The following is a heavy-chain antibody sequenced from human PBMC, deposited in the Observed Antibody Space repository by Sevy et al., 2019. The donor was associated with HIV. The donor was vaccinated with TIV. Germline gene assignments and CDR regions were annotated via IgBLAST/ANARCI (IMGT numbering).Heavy chain of an antibody. CDR3: ARKYDYVWGSSYYYYGMDV. CDR1: GFTFSSYS. Sequence: GSLRLSCAASGFTFSSYSMNWVRQAPGKGLEWVSSISSSSSYIYYADSVKGRFTISRDNAKNSLYLQMNSLRAEDTAVYYCARKYDYVWGSSYYYYGMDVWGQGTTVTVSS. D-gene: IGHD3-16*01. CDR2: ISSSSSYI. V-gene: IGHV3-21*01. J-gene: IGHJ6*02.